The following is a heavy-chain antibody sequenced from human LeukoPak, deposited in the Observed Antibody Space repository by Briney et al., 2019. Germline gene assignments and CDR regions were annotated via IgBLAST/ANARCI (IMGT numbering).Heavy chain of an antibody. J-gene: IGHJ4*02. CDR3: ARIHEGEGMFDY. CDR2: IYSGGST. V-gene: IGHV3-53*01. Sequence: PSETLSLTCAVYGGSFSGYYWSWIRQPPGKGLEWVSVIYSGGSTYYADSVKGRFTISGDNSKNTLYLQMNSLRAEDTAVYYCARIHEGEGMFDYWGQGTLVTVSS. CDR1: GGSFSGYY.